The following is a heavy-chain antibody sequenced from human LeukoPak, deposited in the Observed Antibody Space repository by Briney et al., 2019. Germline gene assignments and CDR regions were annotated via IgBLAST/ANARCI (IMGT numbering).Heavy chain of an antibody. CDR3: AKGGRDQVAAVIYYYYGMDV. Sequence: ASVKVSCKASGYTFTGYYMHWVRQAPGQGLEWMGWINPNSGGTNYAQKFQGRVTMTRDTSISTAYMELSRLRSDDTAVYYCAKGGRDQVAAVIYYYYGMDVWGQGTTVTVSS. D-gene: IGHD6-19*01. V-gene: IGHV1-2*02. CDR2: INPNSGGT. J-gene: IGHJ6*02. CDR1: GYTFTGYY.